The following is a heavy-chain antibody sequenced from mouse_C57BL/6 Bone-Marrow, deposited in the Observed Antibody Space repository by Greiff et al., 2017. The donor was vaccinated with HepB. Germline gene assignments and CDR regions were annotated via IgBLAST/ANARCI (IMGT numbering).Heavy chain of an antibody. D-gene: IGHD1-1*01. CDR3: ARHEVYYGSPLAY. J-gene: IGHJ3*01. Sequence: EVQLVESGGGLVQPGGSLKLSCAASGFTFSDYYMYWVRQTPEKRLEWVAYISNGGGSTYYPDTVKGRFTISRDNAKNNLYLQMSRLKSEDTAMYYCARHEVYYGSPLAYWGQGTLVTVSA. V-gene: IGHV5-12*01. CDR1: GFTFSDYY. CDR2: ISNGGGST.